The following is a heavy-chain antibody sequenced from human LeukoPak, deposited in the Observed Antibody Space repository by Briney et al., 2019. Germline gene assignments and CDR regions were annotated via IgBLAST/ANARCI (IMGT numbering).Heavy chain of an antibody. Sequence: GESLKISCKGSGYSFTSYWIAWVRQMPGKGLEWMGIIYPGDSDTRYSPSFQGQVTISADKSISTAYLQWSSLKASDTAMYYCARGYYYGSGSYYLLAYWGQGTLVTVSS. CDR2: IYPGDSDT. V-gene: IGHV5-51*01. CDR3: ARGYYYGSGSYYLLAY. D-gene: IGHD3-10*01. CDR1: GYSFTSYW. J-gene: IGHJ4*02.